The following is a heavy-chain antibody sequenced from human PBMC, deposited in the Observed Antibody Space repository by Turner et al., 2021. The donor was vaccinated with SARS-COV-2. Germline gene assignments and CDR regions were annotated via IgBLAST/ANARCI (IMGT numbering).Heavy chain of an antibody. CDR1: VGSISGYY. J-gene: IGHJ4*02. CDR3: ARLGIGKGNMVTN. D-gene: IGHD2-21*02. Sequence: QVQLQESGPGLVKPSETLSLTCTVPVGSISGYYWSWIRQPPGKGLEWFEYISLTGNTSYNPSHRGPATMSVDTSETQFSLKLTSVTAADAAVYHSARLGIGKGNMVTNWGQGTLVTVSS. CDR2: ISLTGNT. V-gene: IGHV4-59*08.